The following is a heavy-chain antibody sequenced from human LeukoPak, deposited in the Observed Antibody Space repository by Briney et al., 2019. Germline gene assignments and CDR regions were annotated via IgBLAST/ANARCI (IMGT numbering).Heavy chain of an antibody. CDR3: AKDLRTTCSGLFDY. D-gene: IGHD4-11*01. J-gene: IGHJ4*02. V-gene: IGHV3-30*02. CDR2: IRYDGSNQ. Sequence: GGSLRLSCGASGFTFSSYGIHWVRQALGKGLEWVAFIRYDGSNQYHADSVKGRFTVSRDNSKNTLYLQMNSLRAEDTAVYYCAKDLRTTCSGLFDYWGQGTLVTVSS. CDR1: GFTFSSYG.